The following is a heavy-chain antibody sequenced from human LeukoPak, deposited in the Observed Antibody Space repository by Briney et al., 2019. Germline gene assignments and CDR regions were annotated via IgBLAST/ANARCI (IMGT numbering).Heavy chain of an antibody. D-gene: IGHD1-26*01. CDR1: GFTFNNYA. CDR2: IGADGRGT. V-gene: IGHV3-23*01. Sequence: PGGSLRLSCAASGFTFNNYAMTWVRQAPGKGLEWVSAIGADGRGTDYADSVKGRFTISRDNSKNMLYLQMNTLRADDTALYYCARRPGGTPDHWGLGTLVTVSS. CDR3: ARRPGGTPDH. J-gene: IGHJ5*02.